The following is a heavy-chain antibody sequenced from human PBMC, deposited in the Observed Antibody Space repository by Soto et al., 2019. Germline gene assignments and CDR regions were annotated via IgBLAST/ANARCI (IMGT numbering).Heavy chain of an antibody. V-gene: IGHV1-3*01. CDR1: GYTFTSYA. CDR2: INAGNGNT. Sequence: ASVKVSCKASGYTFTSYAMHWVRQAPGQRLEWMGWINAGNGNTKYSQKFQGGVTITRDTSASTAYMELSSLRSEDTAVYYCARHVVRGGTPYYYYGMDVWGQGTTVTVSS. J-gene: IGHJ6*02. CDR3: ARHVVRGGTPYYYYGMDV. D-gene: IGHD3-10*01.